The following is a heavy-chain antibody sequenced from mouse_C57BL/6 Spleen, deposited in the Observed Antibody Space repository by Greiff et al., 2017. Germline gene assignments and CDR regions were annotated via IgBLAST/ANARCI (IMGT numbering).Heavy chain of an antibody. J-gene: IGHJ2*01. D-gene: IGHD2-1*01. CDR1: GYSITSGYY. Sequence: EVKLMESGPGLVKPSQSLSLTCSVTGYSITSGYYWNWIRQFPGNKLEWMGYISYDGSNNYNPSLKNRISITRDTSKNQFFLKLNSVTTEDTATXYCARGDYGNLDYWGQGTTLTVAS. CDR3: ARGDYGNLDY. CDR2: ISYDGSN. V-gene: IGHV3-6*01.